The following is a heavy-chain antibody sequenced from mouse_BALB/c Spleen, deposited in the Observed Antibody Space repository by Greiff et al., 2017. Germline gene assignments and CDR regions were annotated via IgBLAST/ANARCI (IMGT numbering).Heavy chain of an antibody. Sequence: QVQLQQSGAELVKPGASVKLSCKTSGYTFTSYWIQWVKQRPGQGLGWIGEIFPGTGTTYYNEKFKGKATLTIDTSSNTAYLQLSSLTSEDTAVYYCNALSSLYAMDYWGQGTSVTVSS. D-gene: IGHD1-1*01. CDR3: NALSSLYAMDY. CDR2: IFPGTGTT. V-gene: IGHV1S132*01. J-gene: IGHJ4*01. CDR1: GYTFTSYW.